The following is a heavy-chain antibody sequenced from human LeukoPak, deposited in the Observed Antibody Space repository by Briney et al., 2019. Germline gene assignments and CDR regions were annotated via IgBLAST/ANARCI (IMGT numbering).Heavy chain of an antibody. D-gene: IGHD3-10*01. V-gene: IGHV3-30*03. CDR3: ARDRTYTMVRGVIDY. Sequence: GGSLRLSCAASGFTFSSYSMNWVRQAPGKGLEWVAVISYDGSNKYYADSVKGRFTISRDNSKNTLYLQMNSLRAEDTAVYYCARDRTYTMVRGVIDYWGQGTLVTVSS. J-gene: IGHJ4*02. CDR1: GFTFSSYS. CDR2: ISYDGSNK.